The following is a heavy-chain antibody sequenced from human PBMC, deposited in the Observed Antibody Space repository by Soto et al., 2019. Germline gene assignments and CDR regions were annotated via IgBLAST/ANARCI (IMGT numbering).Heavy chain of an antibody. J-gene: IGHJ3*01. V-gene: IGHV3-48*02. CDR1: GFNFSSYW. Sequence: GGLLRLPYAASGFNFSSYWMSWVRQVPGKGLEWVSYINRDSTTTLYADSVKGRFTVSRDNARNSLYLQMDSLTDEDTAVYYCARDRDTYSSSGSAWASAFDFWGQGTMVTVSS. D-gene: IGHD3-10*01. CDR2: INRDSTTT. CDR3: ARDRDTYSSSGSAWASAFDF.